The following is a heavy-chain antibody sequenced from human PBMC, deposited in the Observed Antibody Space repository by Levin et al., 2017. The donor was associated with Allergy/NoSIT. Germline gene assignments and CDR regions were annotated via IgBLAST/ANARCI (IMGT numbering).Heavy chain of an antibody. D-gene: IGHD4-17*01. J-gene: IGHJ3*01. V-gene: IGHV3-66*01. CDR1: GFPVSAYY. CDR2: IYSGGST. CDR3: ARDTDDYGDYHAYDL. Sequence: GGSLRLSCAASGFPVSAYYMTWVRQAPGKGLEWLSLIYSGGSTYHADSVKGRFHISRDKTKNTLLLHMNSLRAVDTAVYFCARDTDDYGDYHAYDLWGQGTMVTVSP.